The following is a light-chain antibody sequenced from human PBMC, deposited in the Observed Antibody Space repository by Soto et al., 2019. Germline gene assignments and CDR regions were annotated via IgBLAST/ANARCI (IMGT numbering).Light chain of an antibody. V-gene: IGLV2-14*03. CDR2: DVS. CDR1: SSDVCGYNY. Sequence: QSVLTQPASVFGSPGQSITISCTGTSSDVCGYNYVSWYQQHPGKVPKLIIYDVSNRPSGVSTRFSGSKSGNTASLTISGLQAEDEADYYCSSFTSINTGVFGTGTKVTVL. CDR3: SSFTSINTGV. J-gene: IGLJ1*01.